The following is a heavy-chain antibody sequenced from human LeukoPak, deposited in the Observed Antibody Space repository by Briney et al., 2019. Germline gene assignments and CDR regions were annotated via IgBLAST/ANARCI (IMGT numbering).Heavy chain of an antibody. D-gene: IGHD2-2*01. V-gene: IGHV3-23*01. J-gene: IGHJ4*02. CDR2: ISGSGGST. Sequence: GGSLRLSCAASGFTFSSYAMSWVRQAPGKGLEWVSAISGSGGSTYYADSVKGRFTISRDNSKNTLYLQMNSLRVEDTAVYYCAKDEDVVVVPAAIIDYWGQGTLVTVSS. CDR1: GFTFSSYA. CDR3: AKDEDVVVVPAAIIDY.